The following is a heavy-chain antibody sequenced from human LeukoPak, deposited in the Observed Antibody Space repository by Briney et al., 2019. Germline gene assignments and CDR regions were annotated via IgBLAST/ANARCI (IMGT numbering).Heavy chain of an antibody. Sequence: PGGSLRLSCEASGFTFSSYWMSWARQAPGKGLEWVAHIKEDESDEYYVDSVRGRFTAFRDNAKNSVNLQMNSLRVEDTAVYYCARWRGRQSEFDYWGQGTLVTVSS. CDR2: IKEDESDE. CDR3: ARWRGRQSEFDY. J-gene: IGHJ4*02. CDR1: GFTFSSYW. V-gene: IGHV3-7*01. D-gene: IGHD1-1*01.